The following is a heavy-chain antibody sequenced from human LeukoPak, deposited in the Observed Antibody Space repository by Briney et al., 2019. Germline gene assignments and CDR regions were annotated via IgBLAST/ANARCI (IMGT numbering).Heavy chain of an antibody. CDR3: ARTRGDYVLYFDY. CDR1: GGSISSYY. D-gene: IGHD4-17*01. Sequence: PSETLSLTCTVSGGSISSYYWSWIRQPPGKGLEWIGSIYYSGSTYYNPSLKSRVTISVDTSKNQFSLKLSSVTAADTAVYYCARTRGDYVLYFDYWGQGTLVTVSS. CDR2: IYYSGST. J-gene: IGHJ4*02. V-gene: IGHV4-59*12.